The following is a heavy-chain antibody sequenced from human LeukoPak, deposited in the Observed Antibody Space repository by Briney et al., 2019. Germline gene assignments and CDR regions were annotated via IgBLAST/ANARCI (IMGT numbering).Heavy chain of an antibody. CDR2: INPSGGGT. J-gene: IGHJ4*02. Sequence: ASVKVSCKASGYAFTRYYIHWVRQAPGQGLEWMGIINPSGGGTSNAQKFQGRVTMTRDTSTSTVYMEVSSLTSEDTAMYYCASASGYYAPPDYWGQGTLVTVSS. CDR3: ASASGYYAPPDY. V-gene: IGHV1-46*01. CDR1: GYAFTRYY. D-gene: IGHD3-22*01.